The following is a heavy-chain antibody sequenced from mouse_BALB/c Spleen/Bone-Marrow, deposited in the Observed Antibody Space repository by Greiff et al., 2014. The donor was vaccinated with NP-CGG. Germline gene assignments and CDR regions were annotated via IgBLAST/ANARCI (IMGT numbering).Heavy chain of an antibody. J-gene: IGHJ4*01. CDR3: ARDTMDY. Sequence: VQLQQSGPELVKPGASVRISCKASGYTFTSYYIHWAKQRPGQGLEWIGWIYPGNVNTKYNEKFKGKATLTADKSSSTAYMQLSSLTSEDSAVYFCARDTMDYWVQGTSVTVSS. CDR2: IYPGNVNT. CDR1: GYTFTSYY. V-gene: IGHV1S56*01.